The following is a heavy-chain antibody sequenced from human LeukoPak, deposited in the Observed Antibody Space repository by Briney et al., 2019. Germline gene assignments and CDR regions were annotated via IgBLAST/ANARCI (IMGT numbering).Heavy chain of an antibody. D-gene: IGHD1-26*01. J-gene: IGHJ4*02. Sequence: PGGSLTLYCAASGFTFSNFAMGWVRQAPGQGLEWVSTISSSAESTGYADSGKGRFTISRDNSKNTLCLQMNSLRAEDTAVYYCARPKYSGSYYFDYWGQGTLVTVSS. V-gene: IGHV3-23*01. CDR3: ARPKYSGSYYFDY. CDR1: GFTFSNFA. CDR2: ISSSAEST.